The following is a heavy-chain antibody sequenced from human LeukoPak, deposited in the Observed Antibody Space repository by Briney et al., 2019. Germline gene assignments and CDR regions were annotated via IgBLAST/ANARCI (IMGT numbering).Heavy chain of an antibody. CDR2: ISNSGSTI. CDR1: GFTFSDYY. J-gene: IGHJ4*02. D-gene: IGHD1-26*01. CDR3: ARRRECSGSSCYYFDY. V-gene: IGHV3-11*01. Sequence: PGGSLRLSCAASGFTFSDYYMTWIRQSPGKGLEWVSYISNSGSTIYYADSLKGRFTISRDNAKTSLYLQMNSLRAEDSAVYYCARRRECSGSSCYYFDYWGQGTLVTVSS.